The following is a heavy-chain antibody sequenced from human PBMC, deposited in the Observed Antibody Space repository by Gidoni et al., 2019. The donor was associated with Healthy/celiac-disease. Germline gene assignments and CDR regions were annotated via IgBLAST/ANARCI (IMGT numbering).Heavy chain of an antibody. CDR1: GGTFSSYA. D-gene: IGHD2-15*01. CDR2: IIPILGIA. J-gene: IGHJ6*02. CDR3: ARDLGYCSGGSCYSEVTYYYYYGMDV. Sequence: QVQLVQSGAEVKKPGSSVKVSCKASGGTFSSYAISWVRQAPGQGLEWMGRIIPILGIANYAQKFQGRVTITADKSTSTAYMELSSLRSEDTAVYYCARDLGYCSGGSCYSEVTYYYYYGMDVWGQGTTVTVSS. V-gene: IGHV1-69*04.